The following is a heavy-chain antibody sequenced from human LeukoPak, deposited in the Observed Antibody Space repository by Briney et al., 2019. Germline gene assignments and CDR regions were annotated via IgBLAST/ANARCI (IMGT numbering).Heavy chain of an antibody. Sequence: KSGGSLRLSCAASGFTFSSYSMNWVRQAPGKGLEWVSSISSSSSYIYYADSVKGRFTISRDNAKNSLYLQMNSLRAEDTAIYYCAKDDAYLQYDDWGQGTLVTVSS. CDR3: AKDDAYLQYDD. D-gene: IGHD5-24*01. J-gene: IGHJ4*02. V-gene: IGHV3-21*04. CDR2: ISSSSSYI. CDR1: GFTFSSYS.